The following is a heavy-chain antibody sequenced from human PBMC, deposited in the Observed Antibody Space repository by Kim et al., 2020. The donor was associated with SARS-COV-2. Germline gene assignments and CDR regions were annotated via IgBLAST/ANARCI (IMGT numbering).Heavy chain of an antibody. CDR1: GFAFSTSW. Sequence: GGSLRLSCAASGFAFSTSWMRWVRQAPGKGLEWVSRIRSDGGGITYADSVKGRFTISRDNAKNTLYLQMNGLRTEDTAVYYCAKVGDYDSSGFYVFFHHWGQGTRVTVSS. V-gene: IGHV3-74*03. CDR2: IRSDGGGI. CDR3: AKVGDYDSSGFYVFFHH. J-gene: IGHJ4*02. D-gene: IGHD3-22*01.